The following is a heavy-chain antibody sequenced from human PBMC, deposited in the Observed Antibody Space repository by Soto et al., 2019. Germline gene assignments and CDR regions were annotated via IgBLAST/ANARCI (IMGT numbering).Heavy chain of an antibody. CDR2: ISYSGST. CDR3: ASTGRFAAIELWWFDP. Sequence: PSETLSLTSSVSGASISSVNNFWAWIRQPPGKGLEWIGSISYSGSTYYNPSLKSRVTISVDTSKNQFSVKLSSVTAADTAVYYCASTGRFAAIELWWFDPWGRGTLVTVSS. V-gene: IGHV4-39*01. D-gene: IGHD2-8*01. J-gene: IGHJ5*02. CDR1: GASISSVNNF.